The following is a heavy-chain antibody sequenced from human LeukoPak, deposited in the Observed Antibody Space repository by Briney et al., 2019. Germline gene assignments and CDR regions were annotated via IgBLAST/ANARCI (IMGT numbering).Heavy chain of an antibody. CDR1: GGPISTGFYY. CDR3: ARHAYGSGSYRFDY. CDR2: IYYGGDT. Sequence: SETLSLTCTVSGGPISTGFYYWAWIRQPPGKGLDWIGSIYYGGDTYYNPSLKSRVTISVDTSKNQFSLKLNSVTAADTAVYYCARHAYGSGSYRFDYWGQGTLVTVSS. J-gene: IGHJ4*02. V-gene: IGHV4-39*01. D-gene: IGHD3-10*01.